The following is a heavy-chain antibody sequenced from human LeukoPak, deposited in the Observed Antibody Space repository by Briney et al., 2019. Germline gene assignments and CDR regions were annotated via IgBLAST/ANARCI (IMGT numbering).Heavy chain of an antibody. CDR3: ARRFNWNHNAFDI. CDR1: GFTFSDYY. Sequence: GGSLRLSCAASGFTFSDYYMSWIRQAPGKGLEWVSYISSSGSTIYYADSVKGRFTISRDNAKNSLCLQMNSLRAEDTAVYYCARRFNWNHNAFDIWGQGTMVTVSS. V-gene: IGHV3-11*01. J-gene: IGHJ3*02. CDR2: ISSSGSTI. D-gene: IGHD1-20*01.